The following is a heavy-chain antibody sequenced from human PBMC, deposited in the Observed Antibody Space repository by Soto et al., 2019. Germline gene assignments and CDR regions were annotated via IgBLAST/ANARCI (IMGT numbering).Heavy chain of an antibody. Sequence: VQLLESGGGFVQPGGSLKLSCVASGFSFGNSPMSWVRQAPGRGLEWVWAITEAGGGIYYATSVKGRFVVSRDNSKNTLFLEMNNLRVDDTATYYCAKNLPVGGLYYWCPPANWGQGVVVTLSS. J-gene: IGHJ4*02. D-gene: IGHD2-15*01. CDR1: GFSFGNSP. V-gene: IGHV3-23*01. CDR3: AKNLPVGGLYYWCPPAN. CDR2: ITEAGGGI.